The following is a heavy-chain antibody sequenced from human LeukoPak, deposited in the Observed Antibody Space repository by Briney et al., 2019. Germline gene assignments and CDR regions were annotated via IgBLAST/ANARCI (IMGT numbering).Heavy chain of an antibody. J-gene: IGHJ2*01. CDR2: THYSGST. CDR1: GGSISSYY. V-gene: IGHV4-59*01. CDR3: GRRTFYDTLTGYKYWYFDL. D-gene: IGHD3-9*01. Sequence: SETLSLTCTVSGGSISSYYWSWIRQPPGKRLEWIGYTHYSGSTDKNPSLWSRVTISVDTSKNQISLKLSSVTAADTAVYYCGRRTFYDTLTGYKYWYFDLWGRGTLVTVSS.